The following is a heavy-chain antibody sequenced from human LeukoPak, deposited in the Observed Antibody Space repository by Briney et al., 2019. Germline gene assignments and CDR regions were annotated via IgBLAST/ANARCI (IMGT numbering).Heavy chain of an antibody. D-gene: IGHD6-13*01. CDR3: AKRRDVAAGGSGAFDY. Sequence: PGGSLRLSCAASGFTFSSYGMHWVGQAPGKGLEWVTVISYDGSNKYYADSVKGRFTISRDNAKNTVYLQMNSLRAEDTAVYYCAKRRDVAAGGSGAFDYWGQGSLVTVSS. V-gene: IGHV3-30*18. CDR2: ISYDGSNK. J-gene: IGHJ4*02. CDR1: GFTFSSYG.